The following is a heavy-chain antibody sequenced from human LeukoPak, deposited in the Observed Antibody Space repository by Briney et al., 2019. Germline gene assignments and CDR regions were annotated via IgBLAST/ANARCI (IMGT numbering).Heavy chain of an antibody. CDR3: ARGVAECMIRKQEYYFDY. Sequence: ASVKVSCKASGYTFTSYGISWVRQAPGQGLEWMGWISAYNGNTNYAQKLQGRVTMTTDTSTSTAYMELRSLRSDDTAVYYCARGVAECMIRKQEYYFDYWGQGTLVTVSS. V-gene: IGHV1-18*01. CDR2: ISAYNGNT. D-gene: IGHD3-22*01. CDR1: GYTFTSYG. J-gene: IGHJ4*02.